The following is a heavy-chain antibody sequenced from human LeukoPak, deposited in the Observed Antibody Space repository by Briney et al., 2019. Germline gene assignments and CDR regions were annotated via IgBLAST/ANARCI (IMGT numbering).Heavy chain of an antibody. D-gene: IGHD6-6*01. CDR2: INPSGGST. V-gene: IGHV1-46*01. J-gene: IGHJ4*02. CDR3: ARVALGVLAARPGAFDY. Sequence: ASVKVSCKASGYTFTSYYMHWVRQAPGQGLEWMGIINPSGGSTSYAQKFQGRVTMTRDTSTSTVYMELSRLRSDDTAVYYCARVALGVLAARPGAFDYWGQGTLVTVSS. CDR1: GYTFTSYY.